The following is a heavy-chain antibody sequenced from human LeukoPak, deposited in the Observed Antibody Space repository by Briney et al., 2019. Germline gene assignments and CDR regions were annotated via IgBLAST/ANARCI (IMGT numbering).Heavy chain of an antibody. Sequence: KTSETLSLTCAVYGRSFSGYYWSWIRQPPGKGLEWIGEINHSGSTNYNPSLKSRVTISVDTSKNQFSLKLSSVTAADTAVYYCARGEDYYDSSGYYNYWGQGTLVTVSS. V-gene: IGHV4-34*01. CDR3: ARGEDYYDSSGYYNY. CDR2: INHSGST. D-gene: IGHD3-22*01. J-gene: IGHJ4*02. CDR1: GRSFSGYY.